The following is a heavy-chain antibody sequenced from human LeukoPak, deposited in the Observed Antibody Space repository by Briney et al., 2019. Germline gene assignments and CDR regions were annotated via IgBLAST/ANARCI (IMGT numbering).Heavy chain of an antibody. CDR1: GFTFSGSA. J-gene: IGHJ4*02. Sequence: GGSLRLSCAASGFTFSGSAMHWVCQASGKGLEWVGRIRSKANSYATAYAASVKGRFTISRDDSKNTAYLQMNSLKTEDTAVYYCTRHGYSYGLDYWGQGTLVTVSS. D-gene: IGHD5-18*01. CDR2: IRSKANSYAT. V-gene: IGHV3-73*01. CDR3: TRHGYSYGLDY.